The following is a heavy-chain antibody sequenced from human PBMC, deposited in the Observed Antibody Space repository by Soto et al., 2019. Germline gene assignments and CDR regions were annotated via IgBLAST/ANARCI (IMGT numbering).Heavy chain of an antibody. V-gene: IGHV5-51*01. Sequence: PGESLKISCKGSGYSFTSYWIGWVRQMPGKGLEWMGIIYPGDSDTRYSPSLQGQVTISADKSISTAYLQWSSLKASDTAMYYCARRHYDFWSGYARYGMDVWGPGTTVTVSS. D-gene: IGHD3-3*01. CDR1: GYSFTSYW. CDR2: IYPGDSDT. CDR3: ARRHYDFWSGYARYGMDV. J-gene: IGHJ6*02.